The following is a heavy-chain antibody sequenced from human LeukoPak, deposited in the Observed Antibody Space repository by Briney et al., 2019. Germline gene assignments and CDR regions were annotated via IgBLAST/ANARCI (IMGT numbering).Heavy chain of an antibody. J-gene: IGHJ4*02. V-gene: IGHV1-69*06. CDR1: GGTFSSYA. CDR3: ARGSPYYYDSSGQVDY. Sequence: GASVKVSCKASGGTFSSYAISWVRQAPGQGLEWMGGIIPIFGTANYAQKFQGRVTITADKSTSTAYMELSRLRSDDTAVYYCARGSPYYYDSSGQVDYWGQGTLVTVSS. CDR2: IIPIFGTA. D-gene: IGHD3-22*01.